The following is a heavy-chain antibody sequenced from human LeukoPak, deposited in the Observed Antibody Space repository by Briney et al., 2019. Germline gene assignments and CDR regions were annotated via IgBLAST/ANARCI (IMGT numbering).Heavy chain of an antibody. D-gene: IGHD6-13*01. V-gene: IGHV3-23*01. CDR2: ISGSGGST. CDR3: AKGYSTTYYYFDS. J-gene: IGHJ4*02. Sequence: GGSLRLSCVASGFTFSDYAMTWVRHTPAKGLEWVSAISGSGGSTNYADSVKGRFVISRDNSKNTLFLQMNSLRAEDTAVYSCAKGYSTTYYYFDSWGQGTLVPVSS. CDR1: GFTFSDYA.